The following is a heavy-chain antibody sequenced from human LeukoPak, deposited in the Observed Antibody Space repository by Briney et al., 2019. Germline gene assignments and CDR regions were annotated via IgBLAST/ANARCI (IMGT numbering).Heavy chain of an antibody. CDR3: AREVGATNLDY. J-gene: IGHJ4*02. Sequence: GGSLRLSCAASGFTFSSYWMSWVSQAPGKGLEWVANIKQDGSEKYYVDSVKSRFTISIDNAKNSLYLQMSSLRAEDTAVYYCAREVGATNLDYWGQGTLVTVSS. V-gene: IGHV3-7*01. CDR1: GFTFSSYW. CDR2: IKQDGSEK. D-gene: IGHD1-26*01.